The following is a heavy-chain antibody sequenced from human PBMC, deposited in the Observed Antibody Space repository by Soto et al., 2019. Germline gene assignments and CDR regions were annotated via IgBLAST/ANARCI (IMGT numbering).Heavy chain of an antibody. J-gene: IGHJ5*02. D-gene: IGHD3-22*01. Sequence: GSLRLSCAASGFTFSSYSMNWVRQAPGKGLEWVSYISSSSSTIYYADSVKGRFTISRDNAKNSLYLQMNSLRDEDTAVYYCARDRTPKYYYDSSGYYHNWFDPWGQGTLVTVSS. CDR3: ARDRTPKYYYDSSGYYHNWFDP. V-gene: IGHV3-48*02. CDR2: ISSSSSTI. CDR1: GFTFSSYS.